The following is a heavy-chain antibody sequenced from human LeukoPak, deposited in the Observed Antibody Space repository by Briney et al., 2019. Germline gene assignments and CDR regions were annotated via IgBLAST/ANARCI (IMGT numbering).Heavy chain of an antibody. J-gene: IGHJ4*02. Sequence: ASVKVSCKASGYTFISYGFSWVRQAPGQGLEWMGWISAYNGHTNYALKLQGRVTMTTDTSTSTAYMELRSLRSDDTAVYYCARDYYDILTGYFIQPFDYWGQGTLVTVSS. CDR2: ISAYNGHT. CDR1: GYTFISYG. D-gene: IGHD3-9*01. V-gene: IGHV1-18*04. CDR3: ARDYYDILTGYFIQPFDY.